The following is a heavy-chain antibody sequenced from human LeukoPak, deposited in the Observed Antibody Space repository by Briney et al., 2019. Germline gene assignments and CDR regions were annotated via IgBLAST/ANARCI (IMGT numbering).Heavy chain of an antibody. J-gene: IGHJ4*02. CDR3: AKEKTIRDYFDY. Sequence: GGSLRLSCAASGFTFSSYEMNGVRQAPGKGLEWVSYISSSGSIIYYADSVKGRFTISRDNAKNSLYLQMNSLRAEDTAVYYCAKEKTIRDYFDYWGQGTLVTVSS. CDR1: GFTFSSYE. D-gene: IGHD4-17*01. CDR2: ISSSGSII. V-gene: IGHV3-48*03.